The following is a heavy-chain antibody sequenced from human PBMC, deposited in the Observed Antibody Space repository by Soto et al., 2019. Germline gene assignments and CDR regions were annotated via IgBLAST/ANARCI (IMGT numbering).Heavy chain of an antibody. CDR2: ISYEGINK. CDR3: ARRIKPTREMQWYFNL. V-gene: IGHV3-30*03. CDR1: GFTFNTYG. D-gene: IGHD2-15*01. J-gene: IGHJ2*01. Sequence: QVQLLESGGGVVQPGRSLGLSCAASGFTFNTYGMHWVRQAPGKGLEWVAAISYEGINKYYADSVKGRFTISRDNSKNTLYVLTNSLRPEYTAVYLCARRIKPTREMQWYFNLWGRGILVTVSS.